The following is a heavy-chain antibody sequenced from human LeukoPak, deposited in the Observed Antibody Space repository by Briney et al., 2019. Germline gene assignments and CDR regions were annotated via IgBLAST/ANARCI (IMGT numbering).Heavy chain of an antibody. CDR3: ARDGDGYNSEYGFDY. CDR1: GYTFTSYA. Sequence: ASVKVSCRASGYTFTSYAMNWVRQAPGQGLEWMGWINTNTGNPTYAQGFTGRFVFSLDTSVSTAYLQISSLKAEDTAVYYCARDGDGYNSEYGFDYWGQGTLVTVPS. V-gene: IGHV7-4-1*02. J-gene: IGHJ4*02. D-gene: IGHD5-24*01. CDR2: INTNTGNP.